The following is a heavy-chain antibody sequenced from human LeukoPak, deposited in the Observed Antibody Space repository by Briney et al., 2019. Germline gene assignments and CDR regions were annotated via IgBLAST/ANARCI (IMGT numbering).Heavy chain of an antibody. CDR1: GFTFSSYW. D-gene: IGHD2-2*01. J-gene: IGHJ3*02. V-gene: IGHV3-7*01. CDR2: IKQDGSEK. CDR3: ARQCSSTSCYASAAFDI. Sequence: GGSLRLSCAASGFTFSSYWMSWVRQAPGKGLEWVANIKQDGSEKYYVDSVKGRFTISRDNAKNSLYLQMNSLRAEDTAVYYCARQCSSTSCYASAAFDIWGQGTMVTVSS.